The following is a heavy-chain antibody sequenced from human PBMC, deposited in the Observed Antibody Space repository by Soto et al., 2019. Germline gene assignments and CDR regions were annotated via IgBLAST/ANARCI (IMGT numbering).Heavy chain of an antibody. CDR2: IYYSGST. D-gene: IGHD2-15*01. V-gene: IGHV4-59*01. CDR1: GGSISSYY. J-gene: IGHJ2*01. CDR3: AREMDSSYFDL. Sequence: QVQLQESGPGLVKPSETLSLTCTVSGGSISSYYWSWIRQPPGKGLEWIGYIYYSGSTNYNPSLKSRVTISVDTSKNQFSLKLSSVTAADTAVYYCAREMDSSYFDLWGRGTLVTVSS.